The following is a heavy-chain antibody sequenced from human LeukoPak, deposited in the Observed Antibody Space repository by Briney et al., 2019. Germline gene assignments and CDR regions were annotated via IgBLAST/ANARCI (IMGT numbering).Heavy chain of an antibody. V-gene: IGHV4-39*01. D-gene: IGHD6-6*01. J-gene: IGHJ4*02. CDR2: IYYSGST. CDR3: ARSEGPSTWDY. CDR1: GGSISSSSYY. Sequence: PSETLSLTCTVSGGSISSSSYYWGWIRQPPGKGLEWIGSIYYSGSTYYNPSLKSRVTISVDTSKNQFSLKLSSVTAADTAVYYCARSEGPSTWDYWGQGALVTVSS.